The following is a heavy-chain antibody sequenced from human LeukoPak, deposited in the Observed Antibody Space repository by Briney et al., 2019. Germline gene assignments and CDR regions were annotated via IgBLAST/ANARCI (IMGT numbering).Heavy chain of an antibody. J-gene: IGHJ4*02. Sequence: SETLSLTCAVSGGSISSSNWWSWVRQPPGKGLEWIGEIYHSGSTNYNPSLKSRVTISVDKSKNQFSLKLSSVTAADTAVYYCASDFEGTSGLFDYWGQGTLVTVSS. CDR1: GGSISSSNW. CDR3: ASDFEGTSGLFDY. V-gene: IGHV4-4*02. CDR2: IYHSGST. D-gene: IGHD2-2*01.